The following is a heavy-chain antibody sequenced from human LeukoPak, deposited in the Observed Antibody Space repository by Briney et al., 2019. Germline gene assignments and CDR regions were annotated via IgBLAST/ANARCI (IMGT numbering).Heavy chain of an antibody. CDR2: ISGSGDIT. CDR3: AKDRTSNWYYFDY. J-gene: IGHJ4*02. CDR1: GFTFSSYG. Sequence: GGSLRLSCAASGFTFSSYGMSWVRQAPGKGLEWVSAISGSGDITYSADSVKGRFTISRDNSKNTLYLQMNSLRAEGTAVYYCAKDRTSNWYYFDYWGQGILVTVSS. D-gene: IGHD6-13*01. V-gene: IGHV3-23*01.